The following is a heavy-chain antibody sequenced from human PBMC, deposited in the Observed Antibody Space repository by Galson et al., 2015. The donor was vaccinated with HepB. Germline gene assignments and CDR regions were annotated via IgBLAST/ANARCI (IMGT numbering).Heavy chain of an antibody. Sequence: SLRLSCAASGFSFSSYGMHWVRQAPGTGLEWVAAVSYDGINKYYRDSLKGRFTISRDNSKNTLYLQMNSSRVEDTAVYYCARGRNYYDSTGSYDHWSQGTLVTVSS. CDR1: GFSFSSYG. D-gene: IGHD3-22*01. J-gene: IGHJ4*02. V-gene: IGHV3-30*03. CDR3: ARGRNYYDSTGSYDH. CDR2: VSYDGINK.